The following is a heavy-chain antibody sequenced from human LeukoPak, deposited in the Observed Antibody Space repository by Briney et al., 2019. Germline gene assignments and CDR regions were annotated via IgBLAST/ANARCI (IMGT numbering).Heavy chain of an antibody. CDR1: GGSISSSSYY. D-gene: IGHD5-18*01. V-gene: IGHV4-39*01. CDR3: ARRGYSYAYGHDY. Sequence: PSETLSLTCTVCGGSISSSSYYWGWIRQPPGKGLEWIGSIYYSGSTYFNPSLKSRVTISVDTSKNQFSLKLSSVTAADTAVYYCARRGYSYAYGHDYWGQGALVTVSS. CDR2: IYYSGST. J-gene: IGHJ4*02.